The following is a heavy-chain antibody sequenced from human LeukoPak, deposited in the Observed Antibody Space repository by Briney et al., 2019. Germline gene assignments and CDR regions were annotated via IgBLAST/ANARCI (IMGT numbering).Heavy chain of an antibody. CDR3: ARRLADRYSYFDY. CDR1: GGSISSGGYY. D-gene: IGHD3-9*01. J-gene: IGHJ4*02. CDR2: IYYSGST. V-gene: IGHV4-31*03. Sequence: SETLSLTCTVSGGSISSGGYYWSWIRQHPGKGLGWIGYIYYSGSTYYNPSLKSRVTISVDTSKNQFSLKLSSVTAADTAVYYCARRLADRYSYFDYWGQGTLVTVSS.